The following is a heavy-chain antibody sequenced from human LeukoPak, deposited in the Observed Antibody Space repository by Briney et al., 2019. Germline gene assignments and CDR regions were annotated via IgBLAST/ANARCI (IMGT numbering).Heavy chain of an antibody. CDR1: GFTVSSNY. D-gene: IGHD5-12*01. CDR3: ASHRPLRYFGY. CDR2: IKQDGSDK. Sequence: GGSLRLSCAASGFTVSSNYMSWVRQAPGKGLEWVANIKQDGSDKYYVDSVKGRFTISRDNAKNSLYLQMNSLRAEDTALYYCASHRPLRYFGYWGQGTLVTVSS. V-gene: IGHV3-7*01. J-gene: IGHJ4*02.